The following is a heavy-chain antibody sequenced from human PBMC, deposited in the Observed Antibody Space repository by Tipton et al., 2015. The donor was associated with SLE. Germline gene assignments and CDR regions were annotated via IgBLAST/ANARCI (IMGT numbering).Heavy chain of an antibody. Sequence: QLVQSGPEVKKPGASVKVSCKASGYTFTGYYMHWVRQAPGQGLEWMGWINPNSGGTNYAQKFQGRVTMTRDTSISTAYMELSRLRSDDTTVYYCARGAIAAAGPNHFDYWGQGTLVTVSS. CDR3: ARGAIAAAGPNHFDY. V-gene: IGHV1-2*02. J-gene: IGHJ4*02. CDR1: GYTFTGYY. D-gene: IGHD6-13*01. CDR2: INPNSGGT.